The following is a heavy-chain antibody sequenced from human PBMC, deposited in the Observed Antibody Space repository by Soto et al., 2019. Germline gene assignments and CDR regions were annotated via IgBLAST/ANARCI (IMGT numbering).Heavy chain of an antibody. CDR2: ISGSGGST. Sequence: EVQLLESGGGLVQPGGSLRLSCAASGFTFSSYAMSWVRQAPGKGLEWVSSISGSGGSTYYADSAKGRFTISRDNSKNSRYLRMNSLRAENTTVNYCATSEYCSGGTCYSLSPYYFDYWGQGTLVTVSS. J-gene: IGHJ4*02. D-gene: IGHD2-15*01. CDR1: GFTFSSYA. V-gene: IGHV3-23*01. CDR3: ATSEYCSGGTCYSLSPYYFDY.